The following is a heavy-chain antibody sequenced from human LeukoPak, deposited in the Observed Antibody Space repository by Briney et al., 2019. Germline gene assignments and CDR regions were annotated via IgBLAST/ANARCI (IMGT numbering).Heavy chain of an antibody. J-gene: IGHJ4*02. Sequence: SETLSLTCTVSGGSISSYYWSWIRQPAGKGLEWIGRIYVSGSTNYNPSLKSRVTMSLDTSKNQFSLTLNSVTAADTAVYYCAREEYSYGSYFDYWGQGTLVTVSS. D-gene: IGHD5-18*01. V-gene: IGHV4-4*07. CDR1: GGSISSYY. CDR3: AREEYSYGSYFDY. CDR2: IYVSGST.